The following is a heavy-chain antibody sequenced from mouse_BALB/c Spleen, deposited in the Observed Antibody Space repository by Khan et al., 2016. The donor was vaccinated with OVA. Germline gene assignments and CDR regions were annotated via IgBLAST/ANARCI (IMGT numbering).Heavy chain of an antibody. Sequence: EVELVESGGGLVRPGGSRKLSCAASGFTFSDYGMEWVRQAPGQGPEWVGFISDLAYTIYYADTVTGRSTISRENAKNTLYMEMRSLRAEDTAIYYGARCGGTAPFAYWGLGTLVTVSA. CDR3: ARCGGTAPFAY. D-gene: IGHD1-2*01. V-gene: IGHV5-15*02. CDR2: ISDLAYTI. J-gene: IGHJ3*01. CDR1: GFTFSDYG.